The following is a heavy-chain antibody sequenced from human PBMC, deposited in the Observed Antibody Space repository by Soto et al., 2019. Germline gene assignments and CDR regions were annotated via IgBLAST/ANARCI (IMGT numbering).Heavy chain of an antibody. Sequence: QLQLQESGPGLVKPSETLSLTCTVSGGSISSSSYYWGWIRQPPGKGLEWIGSIYYSGSTYYNPSLKSRVTISVDTSKNHFSLKLSSVTAADTAVYYCASDSSGYYDFDYWGQGTLVTVSS. CDR3: ASDSSGYYDFDY. CDR1: GGSISSSSYY. D-gene: IGHD3-22*01. V-gene: IGHV4-39*02. J-gene: IGHJ4*02. CDR2: IYYSGST.